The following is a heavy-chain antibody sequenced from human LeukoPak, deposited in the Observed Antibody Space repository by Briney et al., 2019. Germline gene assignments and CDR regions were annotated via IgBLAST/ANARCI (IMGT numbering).Heavy chain of an antibody. CDR2: ISRSSSYL. D-gene: IGHD1-1*01. J-gene: IGHJ3*02. CDR1: GFTFSSYT. CDR3: ASLTTNRGLDAFDI. Sequence: AGGSLRLSCAASGFTFSSYTMNWVRQAPGKGLEWVSSISRSSSYLYHADSVKGRFTISRDNAKNSLYLQMNSLRAEDTAVYYCASLTTNRGLDAFDIWGQGTMVTVSS. V-gene: IGHV3-21*01.